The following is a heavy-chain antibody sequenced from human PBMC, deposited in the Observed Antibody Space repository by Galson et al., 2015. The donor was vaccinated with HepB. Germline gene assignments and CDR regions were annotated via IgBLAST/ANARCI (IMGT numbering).Heavy chain of an antibody. CDR2: ISYDGSNK. J-gene: IGHJ6*02. CDR1: GFTFSSYG. D-gene: IGHD4-23*01. V-gene: IGHV3-30*18. Sequence: SLRLSCAASGFTFSSYGMHWVRQAPGKGLEWVAVISYDGSNKYYADSVKGRFTISRDNSKNTLYLQMNSLRAEDTAVYYCAKVVYRGYYSYYYGMDVWSQGTTVTVSS. CDR3: AKVVYRGYYSYYYGMDV.